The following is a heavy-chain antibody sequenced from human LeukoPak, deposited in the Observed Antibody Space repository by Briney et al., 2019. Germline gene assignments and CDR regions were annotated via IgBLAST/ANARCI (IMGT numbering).Heavy chain of an antibody. V-gene: IGHV3-23*01. CDR3: SKDQEKDHDYGSGSGY. D-gene: IGHD3-10*01. Sequence: PGGSLRLSCAASGFTFSSYAMSWVRQAPGKGLEWVSAISGSGGSTYYADSVKRRFTISRDNSKNTLYLQMNSMRAEDTAVYYCSKDQEKDHDYGSGSGYWGQGTLVTVSS. CDR2: ISGSGGST. J-gene: IGHJ4*02. CDR1: GFTFSSYA.